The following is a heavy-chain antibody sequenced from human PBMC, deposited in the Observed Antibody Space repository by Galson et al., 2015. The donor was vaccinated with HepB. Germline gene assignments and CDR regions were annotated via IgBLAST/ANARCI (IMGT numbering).Heavy chain of an antibody. D-gene: IGHD2-2*02. CDR1: GYTFTDYY. Sequence: SVKVSCKASGYTFTDYYIHWVRQAPGQGLEWMGRINPNSGGTNYAQKFQGRVTMTRDTSISTAHMELSSLRSDDTAVYNCARLRKYCSSTSCYTRTDAFDFWGQGTMVTVSS. J-gene: IGHJ3*01. CDR2: INPNSGGT. CDR3: ARLRKYCSSTSCYTRTDAFDF. V-gene: IGHV1-2*06.